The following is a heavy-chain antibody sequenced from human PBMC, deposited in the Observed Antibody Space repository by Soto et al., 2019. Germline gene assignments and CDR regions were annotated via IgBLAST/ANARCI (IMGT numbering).Heavy chain of an antibody. CDR1: YASINNYH. V-gene: IGHV4-59*08. CDR3: ATLRGLGEVSPYFDY. Sequence: QVQLQESGPGLLKPSETLSLTCTVSYASINNYHWTWTRQPPGKGLEWIAYFYYTGTTNFNPSLKRRVTISMDTSKNQFSLKLRSVTAADTAVYYCATLRGLGEVSPYFDYWCQGLMVTVSS. J-gene: IGHJ4*02. D-gene: IGHD3-10*01. CDR2: FYYTGTT.